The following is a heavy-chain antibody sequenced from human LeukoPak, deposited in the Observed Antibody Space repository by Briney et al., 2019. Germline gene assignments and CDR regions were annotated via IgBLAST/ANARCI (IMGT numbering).Heavy chain of an antibody. CDR3: ARDRGYSSSWYVFYGMDV. V-gene: IGHV3-7*01. D-gene: IGHD6-13*01. Sequence: GGSLRLSCAASGFTLSSYWMSWVRQAPGKGLEWVANIKQDGSEKYYVDSVKGRFTISRDNAKNSLYLQMNSLRAEDTAVYYCARDRGYSSSWYVFYGMDVWGQGTTVTVSS. CDR2: IKQDGSEK. CDR1: GFTLSSYW. J-gene: IGHJ6*02.